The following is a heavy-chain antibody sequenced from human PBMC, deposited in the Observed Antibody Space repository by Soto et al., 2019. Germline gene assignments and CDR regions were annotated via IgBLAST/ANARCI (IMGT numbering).Heavy chain of an antibody. CDR1: GGSISSSSYY. D-gene: IGHD3-22*01. CDR2: IYYSGST. Sequence: SETLSLTCTVSGGSISSSSYYWGWIRQPPGKGLEWIGSIYYSGSTYYNPSLKSRVTISVDTSKNQFSLKLSSVTAANTAVYCXARSASDYYDSSGYYPEYNGFDPWGQGTLVTVS. V-gene: IGHV4-39*01. CDR3: ARSASDYYDSSGYYPEYNGFDP. J-gene: IGHJ5*02.